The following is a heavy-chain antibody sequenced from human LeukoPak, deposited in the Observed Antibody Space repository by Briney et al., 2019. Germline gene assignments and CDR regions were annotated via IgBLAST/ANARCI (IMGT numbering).Heavy chain of an antibody. D-gene: IGHD2-21*02. V-gene: IGHV4-59*12. CDR1: GGSISSYY. J-gene: IGHJ3*02. CDR3: ARDVVVTAFDAFDI. Sequence: SETLSLTCTVSGGSISSYYWSWIRQPPGKGLEWIGYIYYSGSTNYNPSLKSRVTISVDTSKNQFSLKLSSVTAADTAVYYCARDVVVTAFDAFDIWGQGTMVTVSS. CDR2: IYYSGST.